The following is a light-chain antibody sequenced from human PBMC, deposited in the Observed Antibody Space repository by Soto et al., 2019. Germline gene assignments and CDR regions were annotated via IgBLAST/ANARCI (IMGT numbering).Light chain of an antibody. V-gene: IGKV3-15*01. J-gene: IGKJ1*01. Sequence: EIVMTQSPATLSVSPGERATLSCRSRQNISTNLAWYQQKPGQAPRVLIDGASTRATGIPARFSGSGSGTESTRTVSSLQSEDFSVYYCQQYDNWLWTFGQGTKVEIK. CDR1: QNISTN. CDR3: QQYDNWLWT. CDR2: GAS.